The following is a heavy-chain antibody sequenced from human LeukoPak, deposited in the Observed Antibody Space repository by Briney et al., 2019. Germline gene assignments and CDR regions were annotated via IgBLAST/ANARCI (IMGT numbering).Heavy chain of an antibody. CDR3: ARDSSRGYYDLWSGYSYDAFDI. V-gene: IGHV3-21*01. D-gene: IGHD3-3*01. J-gene: IGHJ3*02. Sequence: KPGGSLRLSCAASGFTFSSYSMNWVRQAPGKGLEWVSSISSSSSYIYYADSVKGRFTISRDNAKNSLYLQMNSLRAEDTAVYYCARDSSRGYYDLWSGYSYDAFDIWGQGTMVTVSS. CDR2: ISSSSSYI. CDR1: GFTFSSYS.